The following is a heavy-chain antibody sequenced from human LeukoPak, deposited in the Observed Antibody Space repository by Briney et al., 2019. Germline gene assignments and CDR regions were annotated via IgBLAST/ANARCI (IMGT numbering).Heavy chain of an antibody. CDR2: MNPGTGTT. Sequence: RASVKASCKAFGSVLTGYNLNWVGQAPGKELGWMGWMNPGTGTTKYSQKFQGRVTMSRDTSSTTAYMELNRLTSDDTAVYYCARDGSGFSPYWYFDLWGRGTLVTVSS. J-gene: IGHJ2*01. CDR1: GSVLTGYN. CDR3: ARDGSGFSPYWYFDL. V-gene: IGHV1-2*02. D-gene: IGHD3-3*01.